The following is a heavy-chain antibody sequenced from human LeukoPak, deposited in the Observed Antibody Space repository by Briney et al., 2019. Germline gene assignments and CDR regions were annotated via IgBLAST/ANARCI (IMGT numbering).Heavy chain of an antibody. CDR1: GFTFSTYN. CDR2: INADSTTI. V-gene: IGHV3-48*01. D-gene: IGHD3-22*01. CDR3: VRDNSRGQSLGVIY. Sequence: GGSLRLSCAASGFTFSTYNMNWVRQAPGKGPEWISYINADSTTIQYADSVRGRFTTSRDNAKNSLYLQMNSLRAEDTAVYYCVRDNSRGQSLGVIYWGQGSLVTVSS. J-gene: IGHJ4*02.